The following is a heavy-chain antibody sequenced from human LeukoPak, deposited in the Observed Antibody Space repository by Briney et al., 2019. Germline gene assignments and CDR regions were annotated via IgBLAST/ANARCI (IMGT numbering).Heavy chain of an antibody. Sequence: GRSLRLSCAASGFTFGSYGMHWVRQAPGKGLEWVAVISYDGSNKYYADSVKGRFTISRDNSKNTLYLQMNSLRAEDTAVYYCAKEAHRYYFDYWGQGTLVTVSS. CDR3: AKEAHRYYFDY. V-gene: IGHV3-30*18. CDR2: ISYDGSNK. CDR1: GFTFGSYG. J-gene: IGHJ4*02.